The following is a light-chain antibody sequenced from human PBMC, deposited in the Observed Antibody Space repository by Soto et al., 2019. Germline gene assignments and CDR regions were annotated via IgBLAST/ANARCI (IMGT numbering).Light chain of an antibody. CDR3: QQSYIAPYT. CDR1: QSISSY. J-gene: IGKJ2*01. Sequence: DIQLTQSPSSLSASVGDSVTIVCRASQSISSYLNWYQQKPGKAPNLLIYVASNLQSGAPSRFSGSGSGTDFTLTISSLQPEDFATSFCQQSYIAPYTFGQGTKLEIK. CDR2: VAS. V-gene: IGKV1-39*01.